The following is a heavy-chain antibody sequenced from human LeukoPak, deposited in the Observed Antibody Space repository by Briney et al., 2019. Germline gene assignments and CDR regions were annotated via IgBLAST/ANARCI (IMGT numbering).Heavy chain of an antibody. J-gene: IGHJ4*02. D-gene: IGHD2/OR15-2a*01. CDR2: INSDGSWT. CDR3: VSFYETY. CDR1: GSYW. V-gene: IGHV3-74*01. Sequence: PGGSLRLPCAASGSYWMHWVRQAPGKGLVWVSHINSDGSWTSYADSVKGRFTISKDNAKNTVYLQMNNLRAGDTAVYYCVSFYETYWGRGTLVTVSS.